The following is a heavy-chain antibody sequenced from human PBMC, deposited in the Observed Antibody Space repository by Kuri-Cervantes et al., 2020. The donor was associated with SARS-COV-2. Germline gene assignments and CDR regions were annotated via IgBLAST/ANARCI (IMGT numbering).Heavy chain of an antibody. J-gene: IGHJ2*01. V-gene: IGHV4-61*02. D-gene: IGHD1-26*01. CDR1: GGSISSGSYY. CDR3: ARVSGSGSNWAWYFDL. CDR2: LYTSGIT. Sequence: LRLSCTVSGGSISSGSYYWTWIRQPAGKGLEWIGRLYTSGITKYNPSLKSRVTISVDTSKNQFSLKLNSVTAADTAVYHCARVSGSGSNWAWYFDLWGRGTLVTVSS.